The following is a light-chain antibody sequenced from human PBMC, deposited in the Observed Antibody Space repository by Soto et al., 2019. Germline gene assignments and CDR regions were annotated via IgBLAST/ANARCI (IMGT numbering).Light chain of an antibody. CDR3: QQYKSYSLT. CDR1: QSISSW. Sequence: DIQMTQSPSTLSASVGYRFTITCRASQSISSWLAWYQQKPGKAPKLLIYKASSLESGVPSRFSGSGSGTEFTLTISSLQPDDFATYYCQQYKSYSLTFGGGTKVDIK. CDR2: KAS. J-gene: IGKJ4*01. V-gene: IGKV1-5*03.